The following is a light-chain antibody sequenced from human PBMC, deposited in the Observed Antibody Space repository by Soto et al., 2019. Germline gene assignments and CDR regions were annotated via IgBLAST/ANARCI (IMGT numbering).Light chain of an antibody. Sequence: EIVLTQSPGTLSLSPGERATLSCRASQSVSSNYLAWYQQKPGQAPRLLIYSVSTRATGIPDRFSGSGSGTDFTLTITSLEPEDFAVYYCKQYGSSPSWTFGQGTKVEIK. CDR2: SVS. CDR3: KQYGSSPSWT. J-gene: IGKJ1*01. CDR1: QSVSSNY. V-gene: IGKV3-20*01.